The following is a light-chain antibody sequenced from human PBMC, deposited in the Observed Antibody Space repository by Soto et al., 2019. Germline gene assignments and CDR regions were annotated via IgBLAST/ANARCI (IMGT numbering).Light chain of an antibody. CDR2: EGS. CDR3: CSYAGSRTFI. Sequence: QSALTQPASVSGSPGQSITVSCTGTSTDVGRYNLVSWYQQHPGKAPKLIIYEGSKRPSGVFNRFSGSKSGNTASLTISGLQAEDEADYYCCSYAGSRTFIFGGGTQLTVL. V-gene: IGLV2-23*01. CDR1: STDVGRYNL. J-gene: IGLJ2*01.